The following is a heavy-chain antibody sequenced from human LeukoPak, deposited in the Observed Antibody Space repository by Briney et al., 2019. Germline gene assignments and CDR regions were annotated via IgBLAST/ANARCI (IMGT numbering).Heavy chain of an antibody. V-gene: IGHV3-23*01. J-gene: IGHJ4*02. CDR1: GFTFSSYA. CDR2: ISGSGGST. Sequence: PGGSLRLSCPASGFTFSSYAMSWVRQAPGKGLEWVSAISGSGGSTYYADSVKGRFTISRDNSKNTLYLQMNSLRAEDTAVYYCVKGVAAAGTVDFDYWGQGTLVTVSS. CDR3: VKGVAAAGTVDFDY. D-gene: IGHD6-13*01.